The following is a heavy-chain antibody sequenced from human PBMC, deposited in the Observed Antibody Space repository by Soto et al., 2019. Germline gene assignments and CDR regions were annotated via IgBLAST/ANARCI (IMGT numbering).Heavy chain of an antibody. CDR3: ARGGDWQFDY. V-gene: IGHV4-4*02. D-gene: IGHD2-21*02. CDR1: GDFISSDKR. CDR2: IQHSGRR. Sequence: QVQLQESGPGLVKTSATMSLTCAVSGDFISSDKRWSWVRQPPGKGLEWIGEIQHSGRRNDNPSPKSRATILVKKSKNHVYLELSSMTAADTAVYYCARGGDWQFDYWGQGTRVTLSS. J-gene: IGHJ4*02.